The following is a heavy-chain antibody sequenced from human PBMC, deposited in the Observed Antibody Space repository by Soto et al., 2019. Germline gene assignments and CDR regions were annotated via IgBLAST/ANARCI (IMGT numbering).Heavy chain of an antibody. CDR3: ARVGYYSDSTCYYRSFDY. J-gene: IGHJ4*02. CDR2: IKEDGSVK. Sequence: EGCLRLSCTASGFTFSDYWMSWVRQAPGKGLEWVANIKEDGSVKEYVDSVKGRFPTSRDNANTSLYLQMRRLTHEATALYYCARVGYYSDSTCYYRSFDYCGQGTLVAV. CDR1: GFTFSDYW. V-gene: IGHV3-7*03. D-gene: IGHD3-22*01.